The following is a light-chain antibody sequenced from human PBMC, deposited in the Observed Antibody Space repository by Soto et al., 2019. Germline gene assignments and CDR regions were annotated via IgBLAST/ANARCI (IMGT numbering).Light chain of an antibody. CDR2: SNT. Sequence: QSVLTQPPSVSGAPGQRVTISCTGNSSNIGAGYDVHWYQQLPGTAPKLLIYSNTNRPSGVPDRFSVSKSDTSASLAITGLQAEDEADYYCQSYDSRLSGSVFGTGTKVNVL. CDR3: QSYDSRLSGSV. V-gene: IGLV1-40*01. CDR1: SSNIGAGYD. J-gene: IGLJ1*01.